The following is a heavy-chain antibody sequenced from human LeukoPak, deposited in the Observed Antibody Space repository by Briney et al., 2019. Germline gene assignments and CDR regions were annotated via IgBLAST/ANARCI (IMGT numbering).Heavy chain of an antibody. CDR2: INHSGST. D-gene: IGHD1-26*01. CDR3: ASGSYPPRY. Sequence: SETLSLTCAVYGGSFSGYYWSWIRQPPGKGLEWIGEINHSGSTNYNPSLKSRVTISVDTSKNQFSLKLSSVTAADTAVYYCASGSYPPRYWGQGTLVTVSS. CDR1: GGSFSGYY. J-gene: IGHJ4*02. V-gene: IGHV4-34*01.